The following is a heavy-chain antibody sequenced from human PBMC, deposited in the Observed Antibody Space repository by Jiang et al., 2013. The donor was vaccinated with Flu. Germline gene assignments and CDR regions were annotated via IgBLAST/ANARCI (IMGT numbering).Heavy chain of an antibody. V-gene: IGHV4-59*01. CDR2: IYYSGST. J-gene: IGHJ4*02. Sequence: TLSLTCTVSGGSISSYYWSWIRQPPGKGLEWIGYIYYSGSTNXKPPPLKSRVTISVDTSKNQFSLKLSSVTAADTAVYYCARGGDFWSGSLDYWGQGTLVTVSS. D-gene: IGHD3-3*01. CDR1: GGSISSYY. CDR3: ARGGDFWSGSLDY.